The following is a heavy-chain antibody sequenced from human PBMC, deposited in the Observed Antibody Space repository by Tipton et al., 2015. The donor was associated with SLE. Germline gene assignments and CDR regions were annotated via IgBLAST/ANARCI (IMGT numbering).Heavy chain of an antibody. CDR2: INHSGST. CDR3: ARRSSTVELRNAFDI. V-gene: IGHV4-34*01. J-gene: IGHJ3*02. D-gene: IGHD1-7*01. Sequence: GLVKPSETLSLTCAVYGGSFSGYYWSWIRQPPGKGLEWIGEINHSGSTNYNPSLKSRVTISVDTSKNQFSLKLSSVTAADTAVYYCARRSSTVELRNAFDIWGQGTMATVSS. CDR1: GGSFSGYY.